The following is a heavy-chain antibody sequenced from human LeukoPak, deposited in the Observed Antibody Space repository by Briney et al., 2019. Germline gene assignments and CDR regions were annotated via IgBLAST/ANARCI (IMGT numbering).Heavy chain of an antibody. Sequence: GRSLRLSCVASGITFTTYDMTWVRQAPGKGLEWVSSIYASGSGATYADSVKGRFTISRDNSKNTLYLQMTGLRADDTALYWCTNRGTTNSGLNSWFFALWGRGTLVSVSS. CDR2: IYASGSGA. CDR1: GITFTTYD. CDR3: TNRGTTNSGLNSWFFAL. J-gene: IGHJ2*01. V-gene: IGHV3-23*01. D-gene: IGHD4-23*01.